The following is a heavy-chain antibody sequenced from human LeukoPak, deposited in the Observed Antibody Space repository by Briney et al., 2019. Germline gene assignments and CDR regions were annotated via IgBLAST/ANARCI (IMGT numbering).Heavy chain of an antibody. V-gene: IGHV3-9*01. CDR2: ISWNSGSI. CDR3: ARGSKVGVYYYYGMDV. CDR1: GFTFDDYA. D-gene: IGHD2-15*01. J-gene: IGHJ6*02. Sequence: PGGSLRLSCAASGFTFDDYAMHWVRQAPGKGLEWVSGISWNSGSIGYADSVKGRFTISRDNAKNSLYLQMNSLRAEDTALYYCARGSKVGVYYYYGMDVWGQGTTVTVSS.